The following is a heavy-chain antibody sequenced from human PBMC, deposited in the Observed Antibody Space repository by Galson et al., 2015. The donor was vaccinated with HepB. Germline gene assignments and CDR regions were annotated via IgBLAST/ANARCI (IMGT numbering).Heavy chain of an antibody. CDR3: ARDLTYRGIIAGGGLGY. V-gene: IGHV3-7*03. D-gene: IGHD3-10*01. CDR1: RFSFSSYW. Sequence: SLRLSCAASRFSFSSYWMMWVRQAPGKGLEWVANIKQDGSEKYYVDSVKGRFTISRDNAKNSSYLQMNSLRAEDTAVYYCARDLTYRGIIAGGGLGYWGQGTLVSVSS. J-gene: IGHJ4*02. CDR2: IKQDGSEK.